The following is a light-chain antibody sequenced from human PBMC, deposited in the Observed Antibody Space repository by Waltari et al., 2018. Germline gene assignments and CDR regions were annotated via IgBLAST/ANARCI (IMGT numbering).Light chain of an antibody. Sequence: AFRMTQSPSSLSASTGDRVTITFRASQHISNYLAWFQQRPGKAPELLIYEASTLQRGVPSRFSGSGSGTDFTLTITSLQSDDFATYYCQQYFNYPRTFGQGTRVEIE. CDR1: QHISNY. J-gene: IGKJ1*01. CDR3: QQYFNYPRT. CDR2: EAS. V-gene: IGKV1-8*01.